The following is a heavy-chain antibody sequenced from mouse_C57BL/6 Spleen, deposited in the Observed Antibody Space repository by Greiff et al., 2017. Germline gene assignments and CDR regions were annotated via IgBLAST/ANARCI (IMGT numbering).Heavy chain of an antibody. CDR3: GVATDYAMDY. J-gene: IGHJ4*01. CDR2: IHPNSGST. Sequence: QVQLQQPGAELVKPGASVKLSCKASGYTFTSYWMHWVKQRPGQGLEWIGMIHPNSGSTNYNEKFKSKATLTVDKSSSTAYMQLSSLTSEDSAVYYCGVATDYAMDYWGQGTSVTVSS. V-gene: IGHV1-64*01. CDR1: GYTFTSYW. D-gene: IGHD1-1*01.